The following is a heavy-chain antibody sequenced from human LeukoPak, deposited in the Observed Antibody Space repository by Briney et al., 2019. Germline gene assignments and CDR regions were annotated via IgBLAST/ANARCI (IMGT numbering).Heavy chain of an antibody. V-gene: IGHV3-23*01. D-gene: IGHD2-2*01. CDR3: AKIVVPAAFYFYGMDV. CDR2: ISGNGLKT. CDR1: GFTFSRYY. Sequence: GGSLRLSCAASGFTFSRYYMAWVRQTPGKGLEWVSGISGNGLKTFYADSVKGRFTISRDNSKKTVDLEMNNLRVEDSAIFYCAKIVVPAAFYFYGMDVWGPGTMVTVSS. J-gene: IGHJ6*02.